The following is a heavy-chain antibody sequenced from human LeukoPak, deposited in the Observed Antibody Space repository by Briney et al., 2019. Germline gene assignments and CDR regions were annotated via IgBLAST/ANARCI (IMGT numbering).Heavy chain of an antibody. CDR2: ISVSTTMI. CDR3: ARDDGDYAHPVDY. Sequence: GSLRLSCAASGFTFSSYSMNWVRQAPGKGLEWVSYISVSTTMIYYADSVKGRFTISRDNAKNSLYLQMNSLRAEDTAVYYCARDDGDYAHPVDYWGRGTLVTVSS. CDR1: GFTFSSYS. D-gene: IGHD4-17*01. V-gene: IGHV3-48*04. J-gene: IGHJ4*02.